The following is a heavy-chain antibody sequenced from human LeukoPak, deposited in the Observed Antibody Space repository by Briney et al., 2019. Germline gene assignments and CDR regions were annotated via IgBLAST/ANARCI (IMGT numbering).Heavy chain of an antibody. J-gene: IGHJ5*02. D-gene: IGHD6-13*01. CDR2: IWYDGSNK. V-gene: IGHV3-33*08. Sequence: GGSLRLSCAASGFSFSSYGMHWVRQAPGKGLEWVAVIWYDGSNKYYADSVKGRFTISRDNSKNTLYLQMNSLRAEDTAVYYCARDPIAAAGTVIWYNWFDPWGQGTLVTVSS. CDR3: ARDPIAAAGTVIWYNWFDP. CDR1: GFSFSSYG.